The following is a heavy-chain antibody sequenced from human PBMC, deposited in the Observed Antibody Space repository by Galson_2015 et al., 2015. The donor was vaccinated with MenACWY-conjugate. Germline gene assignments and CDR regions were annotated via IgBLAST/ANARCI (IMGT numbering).Heavy chain of an antibody. CDR3: AKNLGGGWPNSLDS. J-gene: IGHJ4*02. V-gene: IGHV3-23*01. CDR1: GFTFSACA. Sequence: SLRLSCAASGFTFSACAMTWVRQTLGKGLEWVSSISIGPGFNTYYVDSVKGRFSISRDNSMNTLFLQMHSLRAEDTAIYFCAKNLGGGWPNSLDSWGQGTLVTVSS. D-gene: IGHD6-19*01. CDR2: ISIGPGFNT.